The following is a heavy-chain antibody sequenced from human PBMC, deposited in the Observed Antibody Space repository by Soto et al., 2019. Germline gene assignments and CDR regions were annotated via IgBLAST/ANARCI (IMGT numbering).Heavy chain of an antibody. D-gene: IGHD6-19*01. V-gene: IGHV3-7*05. CDR2: VKQDGSEI. CDR1: GFTFSNYW. Sequence: EVHLLESGGGLVQSGGSLRLSCAASGFTFSNYWMTWVRQAPGKGLEWVASVKQDGSEIYYGDSVKGRFTISRDNSKNSLLLQMNSLKVADTAMYYCSTFPGISSGWYYFDYWGQGTLVNVSS. J-gene: IGHJ4*02. CDR3: STFPGISSGWYYFDY.